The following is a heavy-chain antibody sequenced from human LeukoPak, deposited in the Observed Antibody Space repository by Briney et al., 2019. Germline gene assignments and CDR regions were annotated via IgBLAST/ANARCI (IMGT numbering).Heavy chain of an antibody. CDR2: TYYRSKWYN. CDR1: GDRVSSYSAA. J-gene: IGHJ3*02. V-gene: IGHV6-1*01. D-gene: IGHD4-23*01. CDR3: ARSGGHDAFDI. Sequence: SQTLSLTCAISGDRVSSYSAAWSWIRQSPSRGLEWLGRTYYRSKWYNDYAVSVKSRITINPDTSKNQFSLQLTSVTPEDTAVYYCARSGGHDAFDIWGQGTMVTVSS.